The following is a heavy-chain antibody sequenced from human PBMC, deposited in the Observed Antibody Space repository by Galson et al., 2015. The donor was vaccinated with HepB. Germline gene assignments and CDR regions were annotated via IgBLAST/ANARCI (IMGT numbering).Heavy chain of an antibody. CDR1: GYSFTSYW. V-gene: IGHV5-10-1*01. Sequence: QSGAEVKKPGESLRISCKGSGYSFTSYWISWVRQMPGKGLEWMGRIDPSDSYTNYSPSFQGHVTISADKSISTAYLQWSSLKASDTAMYYCARRGPYYDSSGYYPRDAFDIWGQGTMVTVSS. D-gene: IGHD3-22*01. CDR2: IDPSDSYT. J-gene: IGHJ3*02. CDR3: ARRGPYYDSSGYYPRDAFDI.